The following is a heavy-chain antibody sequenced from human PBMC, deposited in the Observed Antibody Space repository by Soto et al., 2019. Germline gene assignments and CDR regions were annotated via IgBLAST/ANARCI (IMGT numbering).Heavy chain of an antibody. CDR3: AREGKYSQGPVDY. CDR1: GDSVSSNSAA. V-gene: IGHV6-1*01. J-gene: IGHJ4*02. CDR2: TYYRSKWYN. Sequence: SQTLSLTCAISGDSVSSNSAAWNWIRQFPSRGLEWLGRTYYRSKWYNDYAVSVKSRITINPDTSKNQFSLQLNSVTPEDTAVYYCAREGKYSQGPVDYWGQGTLVTVSS. D-gene: IGHD5-18*01.